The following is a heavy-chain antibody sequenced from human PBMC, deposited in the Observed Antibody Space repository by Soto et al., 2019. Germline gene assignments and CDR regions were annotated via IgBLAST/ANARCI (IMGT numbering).Heavy chain of an antibody. CDR2: IYYSGST. Sequence: QVQLQESGPGLVKPSETLSLTCTVSGGSISSYYWSWIRQPPGKGLEWIGYIYYSGSTNYNPSLKSRVTLSVDTSKNQFSLKLSSVTAADTAVYYCARGAQGQWLANFDYWGQGTLVTVSS. CDR3: ARGAQGQWLANFDY. V-gene: IGHV4-59*01. CDR1: GGSISSYY. D-gene: IGHD6-19*01. J-gene: IGHJ4*02.